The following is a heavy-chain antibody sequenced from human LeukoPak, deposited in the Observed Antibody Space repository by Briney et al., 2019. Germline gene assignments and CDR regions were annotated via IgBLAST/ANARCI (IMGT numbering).Heavy chain of an antibody. CDR3: ARDSVGFDY. J-gene: IGHJ4*02. Sequence: SETLSLTCAVSGGSISSGGYSWSWIRQPPGKGLEWIGYIYYSGSTNYNPSLKSRVTISVDTSKNQFSLKLSSVTAADTAVYYCARDSVGFDYWGQGTLVTVSS. CDR1: GGSISSGGYS. CDR2: IYYSGST. V-gene: IGHV4-61*08.